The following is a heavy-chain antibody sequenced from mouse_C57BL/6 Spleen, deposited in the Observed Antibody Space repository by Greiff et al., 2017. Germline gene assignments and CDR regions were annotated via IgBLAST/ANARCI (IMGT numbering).Heavy chain of an antibody. CDR2: IDPSDSYT. Sequence: VQLQQPGAELVMPGASVKLSCKASGYTFTSYWMHWVKQRPGQGLEWIGEIDPSDSYTNYNQKFKGKSTLTVDKSSSTAYMQLSSLTSEDSAVYYCARYQDSSGPWFAYWGQGTLVTVSA. CDR3: ARYQDSSGPWFAY. CDR1: GYTFTSYW. V-gene: IGHV1-69*01. D-gene: IGHD3-2*02. J-gene: IGHJ3*01.